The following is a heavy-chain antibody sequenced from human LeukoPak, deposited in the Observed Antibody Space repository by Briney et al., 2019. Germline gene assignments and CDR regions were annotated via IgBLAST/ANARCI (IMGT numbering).Heavy chain of an antibody. Sequence: GESLLISCMGSGYSFTSYWMTWVRQMPGKGLEWMGTIDPSDSYTNYSPSFQGHVTISADKSISTAYLQWSSLKASDTAMYYCAYAVGDYDSFDYWGQGTLVTVSS. D-gene: IGHD3-22*01. CDR3: AYAVGDYDSFDY. V-gene: IGHV5-10-1*01. CDR1: GYSFTSYW. J-gene: IGHJ4*02. CDR2: IDPSDSYT.